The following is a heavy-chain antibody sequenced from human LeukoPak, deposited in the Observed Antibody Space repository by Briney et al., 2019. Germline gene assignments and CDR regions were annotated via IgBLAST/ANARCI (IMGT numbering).Heavy chain of an antibody. D-gene: IGHD3-22*01. Sequence: SETLSLTCTVSGGSISSYYWSWIRQPPGKGLEWIGYIYYSGSTNYNPSLKSRVTISVDTSKNQFSLKLSSVTAADTAVYYCASRFYDYYYDTSGYPFDYWGQGTLVTVSS. J-gene: IGHJ4*02. V-gene: IGHV4-59*01. CDR3: ASRFYDYYYDTSGYPFDY. CDR2: IYYSGST. CDR1: GGSISSYY.